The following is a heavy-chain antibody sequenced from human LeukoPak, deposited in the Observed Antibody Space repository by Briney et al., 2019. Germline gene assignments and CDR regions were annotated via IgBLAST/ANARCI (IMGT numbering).Heavy chain of an antibody. V-gene: IGHV3-48*04. J-gene: IGHJ4*02. CDR2: ISSSSSTI. CDR1: GFTFSTYS. Sequence: PGGSLRLSCAASGFTFSTYSMNWVRQTPGKGLEWVSYISSSSSTILYADSVKGRLTISRDNAKNSLYLQMNSLRAEDTAVYYCARDQVAYCSGDTCYPGYPIDYWAREPWSPSPQ. D-gene: IGHD2-15*01. CDR3: ARDQVAYCSGDTCYPGYPIDY.